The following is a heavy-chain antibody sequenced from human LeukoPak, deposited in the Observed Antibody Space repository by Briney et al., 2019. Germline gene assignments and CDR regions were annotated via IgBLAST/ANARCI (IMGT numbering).Heavy chain of an antibody. CDR3: ARASVIAARPNSVDY. V-gene: IGHV4-31*03. D-gene: IGHD6-6*01. CDR1: GGSISSGGYY. J-gene: IGHJ4*02. CDR2: IYYGGST. Sequence: PSETLSLTCTVSGGSISSGGYYWNWIRQHPGKGLEWIGLIYYGGSTYYNPSLKSRITISVDTSKNQFSLKLSSVTAADTAVYYCARASVIAARPNSVDYWGQGTLVTVSS.